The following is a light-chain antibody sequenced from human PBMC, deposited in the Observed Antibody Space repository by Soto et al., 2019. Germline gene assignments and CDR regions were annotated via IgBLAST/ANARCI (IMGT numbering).Light chain of an antibody. CDR2: GAS. CDR1: QSVSNNY. CDR3: QQYGSSGT. Sequence: EIVLTQSPSTLSLSPGQRPTLSYRASQSVSNNYLAWYQQKPGQAPRLRIYGASNRATGIPDRLSGSGSGTDFTLTISRTEPEDFAVYYCQQYGSSGTFGQGTKVDIK. J-gene: IGKJ1*01. V-gene: IGKV3-20*01.